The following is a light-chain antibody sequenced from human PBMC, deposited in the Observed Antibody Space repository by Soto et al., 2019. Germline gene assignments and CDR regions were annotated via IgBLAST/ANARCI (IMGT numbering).Light chain of an antibody. Sequence: QSALTQPASVYGSPGQSINISCPGTSSDVWGYNYVSWYQQHPGQAPKLLIYEVSYRPSEVSNRFSGSKSGKTASLTISALLAEDEADYCCSSYTCRNNYIFGTRTKVTVL. CDR3: SSYTCRNNYI. J-gene: IGLJ1*01. CDR2: EVS. V-gene: IGLV2-14*01. CDR1: SSDVWGYNY.